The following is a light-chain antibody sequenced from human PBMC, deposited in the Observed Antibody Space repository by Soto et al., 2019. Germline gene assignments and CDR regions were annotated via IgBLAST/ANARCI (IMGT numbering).Light chain of an antibody. V-gene: IGKV2-28*01. CDR2: LGS. CDR3: MQPLQSWT. J-gene: IGKJ1*01. Sequence: DIVMTQSPLSLPVTPGDAASISCSSSQSLLHSNGYNYLDWYLQKPGQSPQLLIYLGSNRASGVPDRFSGSGSGTDFTLKISRVEAEDVGVYYCMQPLQSWTFGQGTKVDIK. CDR1: QSLLHSNGYNY.